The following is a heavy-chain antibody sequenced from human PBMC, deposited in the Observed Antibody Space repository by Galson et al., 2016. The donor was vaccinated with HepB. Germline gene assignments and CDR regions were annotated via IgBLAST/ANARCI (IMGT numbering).Heavy chain of an antibody. J-gene: IGHJ5*02. CDR3: ARDQGWEGGWFDP. Sequence: SLRLSCAASGFTFSDHYMDWVRQAPGKGLEWVALISYDGSNRYYGDPVRGRFAISRDTSKNTVYLQMNSLRPEDTAVYYCARDQGWEGGWFDPWGQGTLVTVSS. CDR1: GFTFSDHY. D-gene: IGHD1-26*01. CDR2: ISYDGSNR. V-gene: IGHV3-30*09.